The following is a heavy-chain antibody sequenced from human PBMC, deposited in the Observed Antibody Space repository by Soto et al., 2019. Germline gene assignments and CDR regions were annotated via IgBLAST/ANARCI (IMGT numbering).Heavy chain of an antibody. CDR1: GGSISSSNW. CDR3: ARQDIVVVPAAKTGEKNNWFDP. J-gene: IGHJ5*02. CDR2: IYHSGST. D-gene: IGHD2-2*01. Sequence: SETLSLTCAVSGGSISSSNWWSWVRQPPGKELEWSGDIYHSGSTNYNPSLKSRVTISVDKSKNQFSLKLSSVTAADTAVYYCARQDIVVVPAAKTGEKNNWFDPWGQGTLVTVSS. V-gene: IGHV4-4*02.